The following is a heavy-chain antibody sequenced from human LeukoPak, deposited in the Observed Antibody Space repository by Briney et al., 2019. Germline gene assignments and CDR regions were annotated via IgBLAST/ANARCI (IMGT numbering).Heavy chain of an antibody. CDR2: IKQDGSET. J-gene: IGHJ4*02. CDR1: GLSFSTYW. Sequence: GGSLRLSCVASGLSFSTYWMSWVRQAPGKGLEWVANIKQDGSETYYVDSVKGRFTISRDNAKNSLYLQMNSLRVEDTAVYYCARGTLYSGWSYYFDYWGQGSQVTVSS. D-gene: IGHD6-19*01. V-gene: IGHV3-7*01. CDR3: ARGTLYSGWSYYFDY.